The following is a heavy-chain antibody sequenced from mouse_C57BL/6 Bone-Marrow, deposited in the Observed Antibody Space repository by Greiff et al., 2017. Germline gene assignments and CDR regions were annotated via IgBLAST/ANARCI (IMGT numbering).Heavy chain of an antibody. CDR1: GFSLTSYG. J-gene: IGHJ4*01. CDR3: AITDGYYDYDGGGLYAMDY. D-gene: IGHD2-4*01. Sequence: VQLQESGPGLVAPSQSLSITCTVSGFSLTSYGVDWVRQPPGKGLEWLGVIWGGGSTNYNSALMSRLGISKDNNKSQVFLKMNSLQTDDTAMYYCAITDGYYDYDGGGLYAMDYWGQGTSVTVSS. CDR2: IWGGGST. V-gene: IGHV2-9*01.